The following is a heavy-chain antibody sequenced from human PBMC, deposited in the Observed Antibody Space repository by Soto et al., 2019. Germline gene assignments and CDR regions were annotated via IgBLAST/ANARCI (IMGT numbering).Heavy chain of an antibody. V-gene: IGHV4-4*07. CDR1: GGSISSDY. J-gene: IGHJ5*02. Sequence: VQLQESGPGLVKPSETLSLICTVSGGSISSDYLIWIRQPAGKGLEWIGRVYTSGYSNSNPSLKSRVPMSVDTSKKQFSLNLSSVTAADTAVYYCAREPTTAGTVNGFDPWGQGTLVTVSS. D-gene: IGHD6-13*01. CDR3: AREPTTAGTVNGFDP. CDR2: VYTSGYS.